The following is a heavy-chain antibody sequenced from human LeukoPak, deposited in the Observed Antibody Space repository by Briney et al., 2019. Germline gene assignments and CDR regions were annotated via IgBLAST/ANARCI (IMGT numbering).Heavy chain of an antibody. Sequence: PGGSLRLSCAGSGFTFNWYCMNWVRQAPGKGLEWVANIKQDGSEKFYVDSVKGRFTISRDNAKNSLYLQMNSLRDEDTAVYYCARSADQLRHHWFDPWGQGTLVTVSS. CDR2: IKQDGSEK. V-gene: IGHV3-7*01. D-gene: IGHD2-2*01. J-gene: IGHJ5*02. CDR1: GFTFNWYC. CDR3: ARSADQLRHHWFDP.